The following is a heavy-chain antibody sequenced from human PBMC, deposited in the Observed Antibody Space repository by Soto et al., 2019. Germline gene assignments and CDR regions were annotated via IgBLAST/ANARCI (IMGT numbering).Heavy chain of an antibody. CDR1: GDSISNLDYF. CDR3: ARGRYCLTGTCFPNCFDS. CDR2: IYKSATT. Sequence: RSLTCSVSGDSISNLDYFWAWIRQPPGQALEYIGYIYKSATTYYNPSFESRVAISVDTSKSQFSLNVTSVTAADTAVYFCARGRYCLTGTCFPNCFDSWGQGALVTVSS. J-gene: IGHJ5*01. V-gene: IGHV4-30-4*01. D-gene: IGHD7-27*01.